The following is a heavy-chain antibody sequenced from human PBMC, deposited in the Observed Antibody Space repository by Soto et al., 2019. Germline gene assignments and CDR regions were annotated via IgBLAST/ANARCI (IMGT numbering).Heavy chain of an antibody. V-gene: IGHV3-11*05. D-gene: IGHD6-19*01. Sequence: QVQLVESGGGLVKPGGSLRLSCAASGFTFSDYYMSWIRQAPGKGLEWVSYISSSTTYTNYADSVKGRFTISRDNAKNSLYLQMNSLRAEDTAVYYCGRDGSSGWYGGGFDIWGRGTMVTVSS. J-gene: IGHJ3*02. CDR1: GFTFSDYY. CDR2: ISSSTTYT. CDR3: GRDGSSGWYGGGFDI.